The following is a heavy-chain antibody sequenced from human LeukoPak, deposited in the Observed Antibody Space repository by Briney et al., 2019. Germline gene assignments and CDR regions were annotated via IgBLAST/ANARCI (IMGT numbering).Heavy chain of an antibody. CDR2: ISAYNGNT. J-gene: IGHJ4*02. V-gene: IGHV1-18*04. Sequence: ASVKVSCKASGYTLTSYGISWVRQAPGQGLEWMGWISAYNGNTNYAQKLQGRVTMTTDTSTSTAYMELRSLRSDDTAVYYCARGGIPYYYGSGSRPRPFDYWGQGTLVTVSS. CDR1: GYTLTSYG. CDR3: ARGGIPYYYGSGSRPRPFDY. D-gene: IGHD3-10*01.